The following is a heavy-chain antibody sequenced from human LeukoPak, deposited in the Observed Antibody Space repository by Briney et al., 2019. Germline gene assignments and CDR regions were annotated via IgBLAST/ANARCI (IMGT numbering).Heavy chain of an antibody. Sequence: PGGSLRLSCAASGFTFSSYAMHWVRQAPGKGLEWVAVISYDGSNKYYADSVKGRFTISRDNSKNTLYLQMNSLRAEDTAVYYCARNYGVRYYFDYWGQGTLVTVSS. D-gene: IGHD4-17*01. CDR1: GFTFSSYA. CDR3: ARNYGVRYYFDY. J-gene: IGHJ4*02. V-gene: IGHV3-30-3*01. CDR2: ISYDGSNK.